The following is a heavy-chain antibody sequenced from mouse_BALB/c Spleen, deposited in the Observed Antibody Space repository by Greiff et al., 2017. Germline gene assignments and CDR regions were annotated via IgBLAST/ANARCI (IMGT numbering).Heavy chain of an antibody. D-gene: IGHD2-1*01. CDR1: GFSLTSYG. J-gene: IGHJ1*01. V-gene: IGHV2-9*02. Sequence: VKLQESGPGLVAPSQSLSITCTVSGFSLTSYGVHWVRQPPGKGLEWLGVIWAGGSTNYNSALMSRLSISKDNSKSQVFLKMNSLQTDDTAMYYCARDRPDYGNPDWYFDVWGAGTTVTVSS. CDR2: IWAGGST. CDR3: ARDRPDYGNPDWYFDV.